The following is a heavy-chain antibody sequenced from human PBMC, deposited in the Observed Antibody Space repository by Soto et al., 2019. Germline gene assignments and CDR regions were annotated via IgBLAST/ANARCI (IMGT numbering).Heavy chain of an antibody. D-gene: IGHD1-26*01. V-gene: IGHV1-69*12. J-gene: IGHJ4*02. CDR2: IIPMSGAT. CDR3: ARGGPENDY. Sequence: QVQLVQSGAEVKKPGSSVKVSCKASGGTFSSYALSWVRQAPGQGLEWMGGIIPMSGATNYAQKFQGRVTFTADESTNTAYLELTSLRSEDTAVYHCARGGPENDYWGQGTLVTVSS. CDR1: GGTFSSYA.